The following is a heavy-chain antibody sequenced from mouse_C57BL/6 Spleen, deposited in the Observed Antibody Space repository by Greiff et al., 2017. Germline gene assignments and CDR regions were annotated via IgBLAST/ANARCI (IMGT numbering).Heavy chain of an antibody. D-gene: IGHD4-1*01. J-gene: IGHJ2*01. Sequence: DVHLVESEGGLVQPGSSMKLSCTASGFTFSDYYMAWVRQVPEKGLEWVANINYDGSSTYYLDSLKSRFIISRDNAKNILYLQMSSLKSEYTATYYCARDLGYYFDYWGQGTTLTVSS. CDR1: GFTFSDYY. CDR3: ARDLGYYFDY. CDR2: INYDGSST. V-gene: IGHV5-16*01.